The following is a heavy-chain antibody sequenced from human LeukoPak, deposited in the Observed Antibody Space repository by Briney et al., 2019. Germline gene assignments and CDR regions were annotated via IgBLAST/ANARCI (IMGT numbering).Heavy chain of an antibody. CDR1: GFTFSCYA. J-gene: IGHJ4*02. CDR2: ISASAGRT. D-gene: IGHD2-2*01. Sequence: GGSLRLSCAASGFTFSCYAMSWVRQAPGKGLEWDSSISASAGRTYYADSVKGRLTVSRDNSKNTLNLQLNRQRAEDTAVYYCARKFGGYCSGTTCQINFDYWGQGALVTVSS. V-gene: IGHV3-23*01. CDR3: ARKFGGYCSGTTCQINFDY.